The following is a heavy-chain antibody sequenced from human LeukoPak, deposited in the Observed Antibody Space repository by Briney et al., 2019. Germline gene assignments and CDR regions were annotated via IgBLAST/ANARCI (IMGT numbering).Heavy chain of an antibody. V-gene: IGHV3-30*18. D-gene: IGHD2-15*01. CDR1: GFIFSNYG. J-gene: IGHJ3*02. Sequence: SGGSLRLSCAASGFIFSNYGMHWVRQAPGKGLEWVAFISYDGSDKYYADSVKGRFAISRDNSKNSLYLQMDSLRTEDTAFYYCAKEIDTLGTNAFDIWGQGTMVTVSS. CDR3: AKEIDTLGTNAFDI. CDR2: ISYDGSDK.